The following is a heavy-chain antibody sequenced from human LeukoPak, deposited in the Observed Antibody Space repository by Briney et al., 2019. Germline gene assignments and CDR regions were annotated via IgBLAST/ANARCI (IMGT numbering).Heavy chain of an antibody. D-gene: IGHD6-13*01. J-gene: IGHJ4*02. Sequence: PSETLSLTCTVSGGSMTSYYWSWIRQPPGKGLEWIGCAYYTGSTNYNPSLKSRVTISVDTSKNHFSLKLSSVTATQAAVYYCSRAYSSTWYTLFGYWGQGTLVTVSS. CDR3: SRAYSSTWYTLFGY. CDR1: GGSMTSYY. V-gene: IGHV4-59*01. CDR2: AYYTGST.